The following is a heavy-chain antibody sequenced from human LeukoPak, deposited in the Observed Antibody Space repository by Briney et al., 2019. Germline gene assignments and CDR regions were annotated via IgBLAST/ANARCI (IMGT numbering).Heavy chain of an antibody. CDR2: ISWNSGSI. Sequence: GRSLRLSCAASGFTFDDYAMHWVRQAPGKGLEWVSGISWNSGSIGYADSVKGRFTISRDNAKNSLYLQMNSPRAEDTALYYCAKDVSQTMGMDVWGQGTTVTVSS. CDR1: GFTFDDYA. J-gene: IGHJ6*02. V-gene: IGHV3-9*01. D-gene: IGHD3-10*01. CDR3: AKDVSQTMGMDV.